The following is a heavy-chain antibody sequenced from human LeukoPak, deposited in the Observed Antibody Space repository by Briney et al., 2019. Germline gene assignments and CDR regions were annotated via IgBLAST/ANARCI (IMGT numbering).Heavy chain of an antibody. D-gene: IGHD4-17*01. J-gene: IGHJ5*02. Sequence: GGSLRLSCAASGFSFGSYSMNWVRQAPGKGLEWVSYITSSSSRIYYADSAKGRFTISRDNAKNSLYLQMNSLRAEDTAVYYCARDLDYGDYRWGQGTLVTVSS. CDR3: ARDLDYGDYR. CDR1: GFSFGSYS. CDR2: ITSSSSRI. V-gene: IGHV3-48*01.